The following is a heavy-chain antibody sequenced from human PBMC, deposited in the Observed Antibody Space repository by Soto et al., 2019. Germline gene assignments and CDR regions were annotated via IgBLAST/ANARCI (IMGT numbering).Heavy chain of an antibody. CDR3: ARGYGRPIDY. D-gene: IGHD4-17*01. J-gene: IGHJ4*02. V-gene: IGHV4-59*12. CDR1: GGSISSYY. Sequence: SETLSLTCTVSGGSISSYYWSWIRQPPGKGLEWIGYIYYSGSTNYNPSLKSRVTISVDTSKNQFSLKLSSVTAADTAVYYCARGYGRPIDYWGQGTLVTVSS. CDR2: IYYSGST.